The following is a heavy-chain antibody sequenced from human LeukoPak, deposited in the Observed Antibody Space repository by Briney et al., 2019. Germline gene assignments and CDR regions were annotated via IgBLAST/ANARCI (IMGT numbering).Heavy chain of an antibody. CDR3: TGNYYGSGSYADFDY. D-gene: IGHD3-10*01. CDR1: GFTFSSYA. CDR2: ISGSGSST. V-gene: IGHV3-23*01. J-gene: IGHJ4*02. Sequence: GGSLRLSCAASGFTFSSYAMSWVRQAPGKGLEWVSAISGSGSSTYYADSVKGRFTISRDDSKNTAYLQMDSLKTEDTAVYYCTGNYYGSGSYADFDYWGQGTLVTVSS.